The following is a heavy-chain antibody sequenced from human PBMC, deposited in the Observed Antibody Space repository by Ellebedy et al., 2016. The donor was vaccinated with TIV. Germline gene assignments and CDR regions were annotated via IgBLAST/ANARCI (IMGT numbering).Heavy chain of an antibody. CDR3: ARDGGRYCSGGSCYSAY. Sequence: PGGSLRPSCAASGFTFSSYWMSWVRQAPGKGLEWVANIKQDGSEKYYVDSVKGRFTISRDNAKNSLYLQMNSLRAEDTAVYYCARDGGRYCSGGSCYSAYWGQGTLVIVSS. D-gene: IGHD2-15*01. V-gene: IGHV3-7*01. CDR1: GFTFSSYW. J-gene: IGHJ4*02. CDR2: IKQDGSEK.